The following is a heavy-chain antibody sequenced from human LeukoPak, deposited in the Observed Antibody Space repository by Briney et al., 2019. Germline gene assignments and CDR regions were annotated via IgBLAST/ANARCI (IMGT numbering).Heavy chain of an antibody. D-gene: IGHD3-10*01. V-gene: IGHV3-23*01. CDR3: AKDTRSVLDY. CDR1: GFTFSSSA. J-gene: IGHJ4*02. CDR2: ISASGGST. Sequence: GGSLRLSCAASGFTFSSSAMSWVRQVPGKGLEWVSGISASGGSTYYADSVKGRFTISRDNSKNTLYLQMNSLRAEDTAVYYCAKDTRSVLDYWGQGTLVTASS.